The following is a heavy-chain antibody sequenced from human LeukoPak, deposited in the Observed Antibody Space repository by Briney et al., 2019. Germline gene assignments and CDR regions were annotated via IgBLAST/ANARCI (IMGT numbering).Heavy chain of an antibody. J-gene: IGHJ4*02. V-gene: IGHV3-23*01. Sequence: PGGSVRLSCAASGFTFSSYAMSWVRQAPGKGLEWVSAISGSGGSTYYADSVKGRFTISSDNSKNTLYLQTNSLRAEDTAVYYCAGYSSGWLYWGQGTLVTVSS. D-gene: IGHD6-19*01. CDR3: AGYSSGWLY. CDR1: GFTFSSYA. CDR2: ISGSGGST.